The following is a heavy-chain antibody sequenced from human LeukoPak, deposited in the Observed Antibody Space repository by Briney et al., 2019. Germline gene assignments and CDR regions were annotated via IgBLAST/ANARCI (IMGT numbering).Heavy chain of an antibody. V-gene: IGHV3-21*01. D-gene: IGHD3-22*01. J-gene: IGHJ6*03. CDR1: GFTFSSYS. CDR3: ARNRHDSSGYRLYYYYMDV. Sequence: KTGGSLRLSCAASGFTFSSYSMNWVRQAPGKGLEWVSSISSSSSYIYYADSEKGRFTISRDNAKNSLYLQMNSLRAEDTAVYYCARNRHDSSGYRLYYYYMDVWGKGTTVTVSS. CDR2: ISSSSSYI.